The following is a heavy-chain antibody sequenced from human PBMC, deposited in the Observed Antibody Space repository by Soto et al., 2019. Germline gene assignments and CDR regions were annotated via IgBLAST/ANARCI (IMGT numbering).Heavy chain of an antibody. CDR3: ANDTLQSTSWYEYFDH. V-gene: IGHV3-23*01. CDR1: GFTFSNYA. CDR2: ISGDAANI. J-gene: IGHJ4*03. D-gene: IGHD6-13*01. Sequence: GGSLRLSCAASGFTFSNYAMSWVRQAPGKGLEWVSAISGDAANIYYADSVKGRFTISRDNSKNTLYLQMNSLRAEDTAIYYCANDTLQSTSWYEYFDHCDQGTLVTVSS.